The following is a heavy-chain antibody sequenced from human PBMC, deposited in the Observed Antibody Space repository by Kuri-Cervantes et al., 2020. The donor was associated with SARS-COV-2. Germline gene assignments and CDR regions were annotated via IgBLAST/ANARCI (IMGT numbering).Heavy chain of an antibody. Sequence: GESLKISCAASGFTFSTYAMHWVRQAPGKGLEWVAVISYDGSNKYYADSVKGRFTISRDNAKNSLYLQINSLRAEDTAVYYCARDYSGADYWGQGTLVTVSS. CDR3: ARDYSGADY. J-gene: IGHJ4*02. V-gene: IGHV3-30-3*01. CDR1: GFTFSTYA. D-gene: IGHD1-26*01. CDR2: ISYDGSNK.